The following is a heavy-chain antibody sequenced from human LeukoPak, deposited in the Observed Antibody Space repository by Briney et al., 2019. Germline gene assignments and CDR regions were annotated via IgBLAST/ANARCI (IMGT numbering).Heavy chain of an antibody. V-gene: IGHV3-7*01. Sequence: PGGSLRLSCVASGFSFSSYWMAWLRQAPGKGPEWVANIKQDGGEQYYADSVRGRFTISKDNAKNSLYLQINSLRAEDTAVYYCAREDHSKYEYWGQGTLVIVSS. J-gene: IGHJ4*02. D-gene: IGHD4-11*01. CDR3: AREDHSKYEY. CDR1: GFSFSSYW. CDR2: IKQDGGEQ.